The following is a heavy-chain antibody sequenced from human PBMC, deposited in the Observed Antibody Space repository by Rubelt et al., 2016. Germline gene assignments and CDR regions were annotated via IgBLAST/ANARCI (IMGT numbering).Heavy chain of an antibody. J-gene: IGHJ3*02. V-gene: IGHV1-46*01. D-gene: IGHD6-19*01. CDR2: ITPSVGST. CDR3: AREDTTDRGWYDALDI. CDR1: GYTFPSYY. Sequence: QVQLVQSGAEVKKPGASVKVSCKASGYTFPSYYMHWVRQAPGQGLEWMGIITPSVGSTSYAQKFQGRVTMTRDTSTSTVYMELSSLRSEDTAVYYCAREDTTDRGWYDALDIWGQGTMVTVSS.